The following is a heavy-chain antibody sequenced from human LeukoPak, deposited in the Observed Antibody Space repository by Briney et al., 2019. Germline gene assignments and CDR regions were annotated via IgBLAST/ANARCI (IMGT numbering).Heavy chain of an antibody. D-gene: IGHD3-10*01. CDR1: GGPISSYY. CDR3: ARGRGSGSSLNWFDP. CDR2: IYPSGST. J-gene: IGHJ5*02. Sequence: SETLSLTYTVSGGPISSYYWIWIRQPAGKGLEWIGHIYPSGSTKYNPSLKSRVTISVDNSKNQFSLKLSSVTAADTAVYYCARGRGSGSSLNWFDPWGQGTLVTVSS. V-gene: IGHV4-4*07.